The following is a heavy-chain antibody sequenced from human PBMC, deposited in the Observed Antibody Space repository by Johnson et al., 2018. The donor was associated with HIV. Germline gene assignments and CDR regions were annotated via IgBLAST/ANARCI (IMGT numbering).Heavy chain of an antibody. CDR1: GFTFDDYG. CDR2: INSDGSST. CDR3: ARSEYDYYDSSGYDAFDI. J-gene: IGHJ3*02. D-gene: IGHD3-22*01. V-gene: IGHV3-20*04. Sequence: VQLVESGGGVLRPGGSLRLSCAASGFTFDDYGMSWVRQAPGKGLEWVSDINSDGSSTSYADSVKGRFTISRDNAKNTLYLQMNSLRAEDTAVYYCARSEYDYYDSSGYDAFDIWGQGTMVTVSS.